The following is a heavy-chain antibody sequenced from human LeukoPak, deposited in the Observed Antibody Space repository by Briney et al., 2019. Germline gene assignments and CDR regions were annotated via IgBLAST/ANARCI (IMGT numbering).Heavy chain of an antibody. D-gene: IGHD1-14*01. J-gene: IGHJ4*02. CDR1: GFTVITND. CDR2: LYSDGNT. V-gene: IGHV3-53*01. Sequence: GGSLRLSCAASGFTVITNDMTWVRQAPGKGLEWVSVLYSDGNTKYADSVQGRFTISRDNSKNTLYLEMNSLSPDDTAVYYCARGVEPLAADTLSYWGQGTLDTVSS. CDR3: ARGVEPLAADTLSY.